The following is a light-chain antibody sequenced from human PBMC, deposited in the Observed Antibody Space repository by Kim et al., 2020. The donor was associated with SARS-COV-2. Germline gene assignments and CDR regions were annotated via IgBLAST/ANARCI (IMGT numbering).Light chain of an antibody. V-gene: IGLV2-14*03. CDR2: DVG. CDR3: SSYTTTTTRV. Sequence: QSALTQPASVSGSPGQSITISCTGTSSNVGGYNYVSWNQQHPGKAPKLMIYDVGTRPSGVSDRFSGSKSGNTASLTISGLQTEDEADYYCSSYTTTTTRVFGGWTQLTVL. CDR1: SSNVGGYNY. J-gene: IGLJ3*02.